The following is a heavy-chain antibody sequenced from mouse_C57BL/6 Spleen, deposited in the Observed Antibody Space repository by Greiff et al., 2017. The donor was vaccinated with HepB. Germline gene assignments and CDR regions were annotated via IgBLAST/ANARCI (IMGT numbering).Heavy chain of an antibody. D-gene: IGHD4-1*01. CDR3: ARDERLGRFYYFDY. J-gene: IGHJ2*01. V-gene: IGHV5-4*01. CDR2: ISDGGSYT. Sequence: EVKLVESGGGLVKPGGSLKLSCAASGFTFSSYAMSWVRQTPEKRLEWVATISDGGSYTYYPDNVKGRFTISRDNAKNNLYLQMSHLKSEDTAMYYCARDERLGRFYYFDYWGQGTTLTVSS. CDR1: GFTFSSYA.